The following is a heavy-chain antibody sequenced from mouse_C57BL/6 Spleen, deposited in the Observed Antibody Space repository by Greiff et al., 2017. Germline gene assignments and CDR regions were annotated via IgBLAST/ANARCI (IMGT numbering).Heavy chain of an antibody. D-gene: IGHD2-4*01. Sequence: VQLQQPGAELVKPGASVKLSCTASGYTFTSYWMHWVKQRPGQGLEWIGMINPNNGSTNYNAKFKSKATLTVGKSSSTAYMQLSSLTSKDSAVYYCANGDYDLFAYWGQGTLVTVSA. CDR2: INPNNGST. V-gene: IGHV1-64*01. J-gene: IGHJ3*01. CDR3: ANGDYDLFAY. CDR1: GYTFTSYW.